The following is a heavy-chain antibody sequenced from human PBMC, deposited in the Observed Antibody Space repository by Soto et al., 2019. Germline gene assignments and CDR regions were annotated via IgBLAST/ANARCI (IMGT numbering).Heavy chain of an antibody. V-gene: IGHV4-34*09. D-gene: IGHD3-10*01. J-gene: IGHJ6*03. CDR1: GGSFSGYY. CDR3: ARAYYGSGSYYYYYYYMDV. CDR2: INHSGST. Sequence: SETLSLTCAVYGGSFSGYYWSWIRQPPGKGLEWIGEINHSGSTYYNPSLKSRVTISVDTSKNQFSLKLSSVTAADTAVYYCARAYYGSGSYYYYYYYMDVWGKGTTVTVSS.